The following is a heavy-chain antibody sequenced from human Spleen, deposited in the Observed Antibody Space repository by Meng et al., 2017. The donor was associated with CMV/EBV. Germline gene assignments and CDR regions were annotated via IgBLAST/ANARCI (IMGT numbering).Heavy chain of an antibody. D-gene: IGHD3-10*01. CDR1: GSLRSGDYS. Sequence: GSLRSGDYSWSWIRPPPGKGLEWIGSIYYSGSTYYSPSLKSRVTISVDTSKNQFSLKLSSVTAADTAVYYCARHRVGSGNNYNWFDPWGQGTLVTVSS. CDR2: IYYSGST. CDR3: ARHRVGSGNNYNWFDP. V-gene: IGHV4-30-2*03. J-gene: IGHJ5*02.